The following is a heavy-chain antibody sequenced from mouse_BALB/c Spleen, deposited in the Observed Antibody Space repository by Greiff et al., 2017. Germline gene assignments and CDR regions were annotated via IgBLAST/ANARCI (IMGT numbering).Heavy chain of an antibody. Sequence: EVKLMESGAELVKPGASVKLSCTASGFNIKDTYMHWVKQRPEQGLEWIGRIDPANGNTKYVPKFQGKATITADTSSNTAYLQLSSLTSEDTAVYYCARSYRYDGGDYWGQGTTLTVSS. J-gene: IGHJ2*01. CDR2: IDPANGNT. V-gene: IGHV14-3*02. CDR3: ARSYRYDGGDY. D-gene: IGHD2-14*01. CDR1: GFNIKDTY.